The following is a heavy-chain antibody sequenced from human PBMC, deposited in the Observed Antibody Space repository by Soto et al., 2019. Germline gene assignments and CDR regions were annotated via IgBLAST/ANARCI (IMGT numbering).Heavy chain of an antibody. CDR3: ARTDFWSGYFHFDY. V-gene: IGHV3-74*01. CDR2: INSDGSST. J-gene: IGHJ4*02. Sequence: EVQLVESGGGLFQPGGSLRLSCAASGFTFNSYWMHWVRQAPGKGLVWVSRINSDGSSTSYADSVKGRFTVSRDNAKNTLHLQMNSLRAEDTAVYYCARTDFWSGYFHFDYWGQGTLVTVSS. CDR1: GFTFNSYW. D-gene: IGHD3-3*01.